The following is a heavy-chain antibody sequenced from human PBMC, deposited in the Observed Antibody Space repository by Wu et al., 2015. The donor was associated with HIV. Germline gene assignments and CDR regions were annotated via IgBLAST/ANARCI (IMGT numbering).Heavy chain of an antibody. CDR3: VTSSNFQNSNRDYYYMDV. V-gene: IGHV1-8*01. D-gene: IGHD6-13*01. J-gene: IGHJ6*03. CDR2: MNPSSGNT. CDR1: GYTFSSYD. Sequence: QVQLVQSGAEMKKPGASVKVSCKTSGYTFSSYDINWVRQATGQGPEWMGWMNPSSGNTGYAQKFQGRVIMTRNTSISTIYMELSSLRSDDTAVYYCVTSSNFQNSNRDYYYMDVWGKGTTVTVSS.